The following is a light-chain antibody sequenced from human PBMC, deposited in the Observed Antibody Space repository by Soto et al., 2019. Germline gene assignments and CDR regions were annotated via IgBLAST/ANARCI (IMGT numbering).Light chain of an antibody. Sequence: QSVLTQPPSVSGAPGQRVTISCTGRSSNIGAGYDVHWYQQLPGTAPKLLIYGNSNRPSGVPDRFSGSKSGTSASLAITGLEAEGEADYYCQSYDSSLSGYVFGTGTKVTVL. CDR2: GNS. J-gene: IGLJ1*01. CDR3: QSYDSSLSGYV. V-gene: IGLV1-40*01. CDR1: SSNIGAGYD.